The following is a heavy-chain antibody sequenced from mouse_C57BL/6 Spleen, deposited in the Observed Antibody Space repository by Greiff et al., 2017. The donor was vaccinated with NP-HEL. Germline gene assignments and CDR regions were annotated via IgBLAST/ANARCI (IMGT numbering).Heavy chain of an antibody. CDR1: GYTFTSYW. CDR2: IDPSDSYT. V-gene: IGHV1-69*01. J-gene: IGHJ3*01. D-gene: IGHD3-1*01. CDR3: ARTGLTSWFAY. Sequence: QVQLQQPGAELVMPGASVKLSCKASGYTFTSYWMHWVKQRPGQGLGWIGEIDPSDSYTNYNQKFKGKSTLTVDKSSSTAYMQLSSLTSEDSAVYYCARTGLTSWFAYWGQGTLVTVSA.